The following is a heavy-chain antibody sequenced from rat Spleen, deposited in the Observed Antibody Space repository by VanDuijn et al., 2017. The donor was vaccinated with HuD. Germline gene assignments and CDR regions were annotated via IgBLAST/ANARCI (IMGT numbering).Heavy chain of an antibody. J-gene: IGHJ2*01. CDR1: GFTFNDYW. V-gene: IGHV5-29*01. Sequence: EVQLVESGGGLVQPGRSLKLSCVTSGFTFNDYWMAWVRQAPGKGLEWVAYISYDGGSTYYRDSVKGRFTLSRENSKSTLYLQMDSLRSEDTATYYCARHSPHNSGYYFDYWGQGVMVTVSS. CDR3: ARHSPHNSGYYFDY. CDR2: ISYDGGST. D-gene: IGHD4-3*01.